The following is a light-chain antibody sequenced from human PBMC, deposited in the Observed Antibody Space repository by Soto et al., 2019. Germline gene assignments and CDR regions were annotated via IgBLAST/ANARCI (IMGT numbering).Light chain of an antibody. V-gene: IGKV3-15*01. CDR3: QQYNDWPPYT. Sequence: EIVMTQSPATLSVSPGERATLSCRASQTVTGALAWYQQKPGQAPRLLLYGASTRATGVPDRFSGSGSGTDFTLTISSLQSEDFAVYYCQQYNDWPPYTFGLGTNVEIK. J-gene: IGKJ2*01. CDR2: GAS. CDR1: QTVTGA.